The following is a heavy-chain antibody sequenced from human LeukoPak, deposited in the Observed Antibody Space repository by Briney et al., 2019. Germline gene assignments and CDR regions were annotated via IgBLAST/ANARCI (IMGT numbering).Heavy chain of an antibody. V-gene: IGHV3-21*01. J-gene: IGHJ4*02. CDR3: ARIPEHFDWLLREGGGEYYFDY. CDR2: ISSSSSYI. CDR1: GFTFSSYS. Sequence: GGSLRLSCAASGFTFSSYSMNWVRQAPGKGLEWVSSISSSSSYIYYADSVKGRFTISRDNAKNSLYLQMNSLRAEDTAVYYCARIPEHFDWLLREGGGEYYFDYWGQGTLVTVSS. D-gene: IGHD3-9*01.